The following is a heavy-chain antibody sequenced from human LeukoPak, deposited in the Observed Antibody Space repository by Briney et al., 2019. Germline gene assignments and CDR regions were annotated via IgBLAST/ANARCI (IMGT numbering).Heavy chain of an antibody. CDR2: IYYSGST. V-gene: IGHV4-59*01. CDR3: ARDRDIGTYYYYYGMDV. D-gene: IGHD2-15*01. J-gene: IGHJ6*02. Sequence: SETLSLTCTVSGGSISTFYWGWIRQPPGKGLEWIGYIYYSGSTNYNPSLKSRLTISVDTSKNQFSMKLNSVTVADTAVYYCARDRDIGTYYYYYGMDVWGQGTTVTVSS. CDR1: GGSISTFY.